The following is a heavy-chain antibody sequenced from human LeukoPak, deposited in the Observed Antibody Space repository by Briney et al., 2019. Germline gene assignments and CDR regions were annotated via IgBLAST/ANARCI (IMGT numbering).Heavy chain of an antibody. CDR1: GFAFSDYN. Sequence: PGGSLRLSCAASGFAFSDYNMHWVRQAPGKGLDWVALMSPDGNKKYYADSVKGRFTISRDNSKTTLYLHMNSLRAEDTAVYYCAKGTGYYYDSANYFDYWGQGTLVTVSS. J-gene: IGHJ4*02. V-gene: IGHV3-30-3*01. D-gene: IGHD3-22*01. CDR2: MSPDGNKK. CDR3: AKGTGYYYDSANYFDY.